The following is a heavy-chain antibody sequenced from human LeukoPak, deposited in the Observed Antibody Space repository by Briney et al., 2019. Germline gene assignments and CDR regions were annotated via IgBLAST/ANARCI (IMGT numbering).Heavy chain of an antibody. V-gene: IGHV3-23*01. CDR1: GFYFTDYA. CDR2: VSGNGDTK. D-gene: IGHD2-21*02. CDR3: ARGSTSTAPGWVY. J-gene: IGHJ4*01. Sequence: GGSLRLSCAASGFYFTDYAMSWARQAPGKGVEGLSAVSGNGDTKDYVDSVKGRFTISRDNSRNTVHLQIDNLRTKDTAVYYCARGSTSTAPGWVYWGHGTPVTVSS.